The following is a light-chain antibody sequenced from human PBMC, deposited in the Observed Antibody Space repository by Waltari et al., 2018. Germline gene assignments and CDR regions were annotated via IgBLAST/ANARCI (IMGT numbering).Light chain of an antibody. CDR2: DAS. V-gene: IGKV1-33*01. CDR1: QDSSNN. J-gene: IGKJ2*01. CDR3: QQFDNLYT. Sequence: DIQMTQSPSSLSSSVGDRVTITCQASQDSSNNLNWYQQKPGKAPKLLIYDASHLETGVPSRFSGSGSGTDFTFTISSLQPEDIATYYCQQFDNLYTFGQGTKLEIK.